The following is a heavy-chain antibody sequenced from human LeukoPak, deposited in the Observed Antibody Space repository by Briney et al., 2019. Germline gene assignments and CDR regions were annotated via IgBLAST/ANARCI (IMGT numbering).Heavy chain of an antibody. CDR1: GYTFTSDG. D-gene: IGHD4-17*01. V-gene: IGHV1-18*01. CDR2: ISAYNGNT. CDR3: AREGSTVTTGAFDI. Sequence: ASVKVSCKTSGYTFTSDGISWVRQAPGQGLEWMGWISAYNGNTNYAQKLQGRVTMTTDTSTSTAYMELRSLRSDDTAVYYCAREGSTVTTGAFDIWGQGTMVTVSS. J-gene: IGHJ3*02.